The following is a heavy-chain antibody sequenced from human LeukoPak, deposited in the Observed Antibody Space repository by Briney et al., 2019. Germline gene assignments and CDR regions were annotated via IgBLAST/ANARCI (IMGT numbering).Heavy chain of an antibody. CDR3: ARSLWPEDY. D-gene: IGHD2-21*01. J-gene: IGHJ4*02. CDR1: AFAFSSYW. CDR2: INQDENSQ. Sequence: PGGSLRLSCEASAFAFSSYWASWVRQAPGKGLEWVANINQDENSQNYVDSVRGRFTTSKDNAKNSVYLQMNSLRAEDTAVYYCARSLWPEDYWGQGILVTVSS. V-gene: IGHV3-7*01.